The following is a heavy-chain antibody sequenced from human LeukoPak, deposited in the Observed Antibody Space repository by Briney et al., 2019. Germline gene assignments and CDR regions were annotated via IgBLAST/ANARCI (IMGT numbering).Heavy chain of an antibody. Sequence: HGESLKISCKGSGYSFTSYWIGWVRQMPGKGLEWMGIIYPGDSDTRYSPSFQGQVTISADKSISTAYLQWSSLKASDTAMYYCARRLSSGSYYGGDYFDYWGQGTLVTVSS. J-gene: IGHJ4*02. CDR2: IYPGDSDT. CDR1: GYSFTSYW. CDR3: ARRLSSGSYYGGDYFDY. D-gene: IGHD1-26*01. V-gene: IGHV5-51*01.